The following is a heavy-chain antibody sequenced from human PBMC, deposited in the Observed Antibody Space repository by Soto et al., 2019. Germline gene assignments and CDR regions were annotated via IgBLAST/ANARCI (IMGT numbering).Heavy chain of an antibody. V-gene: IGHV3-33*03. CDR3: VVDTSGLLDY. CDR2: IWYDGNKK. D-gene: IGHD3-22*01. Sequence: GGSLRLSCAASGFTFSSYGMHWVRQAPGKGLEWVAVIWYDGNKKYYGDSVRGRFTISRDNSKNALYLEMNSLRAEDTAVYYCVVDTSGLLDYWGQGTLVTVSS. CDR1: GFTFSSYG. J-gene: IGHJ4*02.